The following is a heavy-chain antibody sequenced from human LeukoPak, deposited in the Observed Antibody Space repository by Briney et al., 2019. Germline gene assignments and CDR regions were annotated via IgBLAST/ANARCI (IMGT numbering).Heavy chain of an antibody. Sequence: LPGGSLRLSCAASGFTFSNYWMSWVRQAPGKGLEWVANIKPDGSADYYVNSLKGRFTISRDNRRMSLFLQMNSLRADDTAIYYCARDVVAGGTTQIDSWGQGTLVTVSS. CDR2: IKPDGSAD. D-gene: IGHD6-13*01. J-gene: IGHJ4*02. CDR1: GFTFSNYW. CDR3: ARDVVAGGTTQIDS. V-gene: IGHV3-7*01.